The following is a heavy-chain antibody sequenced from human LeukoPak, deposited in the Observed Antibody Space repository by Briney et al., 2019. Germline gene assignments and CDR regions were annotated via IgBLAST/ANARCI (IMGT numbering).Heavy chain of an antibody. J-gene: IGHJ4*02. CDR1: GFTFSSTT. CDR3: AKGTYSSIWYRGFDY. V-gene: IGHV3-23*01. Sequence: GSLRLSCVASGFTFSSTTMGWVRQAPGRGLEWVSSITAIDGRTYYADSVRGRFTISRDNSKNTLYLQLNSLRAEDTAVYYCAKGTYSSIWYRGFDYWGQGTLVTVSS. D-gene: IGHD6-13*01. CDR2: ITAIDGRT.